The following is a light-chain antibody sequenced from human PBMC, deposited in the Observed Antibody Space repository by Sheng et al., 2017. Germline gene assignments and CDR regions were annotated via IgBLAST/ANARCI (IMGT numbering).Light chain of an antibody. V-gene: IGKV1-12*02. CDR3: QQADSFT. CDR1: QDIRNW. Sequence: DIQMTQSPPSVSTSVGDRVTITCRASQDIRNWLGWYQQKPGKAPKLLIYAASTLQSGVPSRFSGSGSGTHFTLTISGLQPEDFGTYYCQQADSFTFGGGTRVETK. J-gene: IGKJ4*01. CDR2: AAS.